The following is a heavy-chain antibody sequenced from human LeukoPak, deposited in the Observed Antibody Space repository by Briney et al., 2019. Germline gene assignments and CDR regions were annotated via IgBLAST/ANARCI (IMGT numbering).Heavy chain of an antibody. V-gene: IGHV3-23*01. D-gene: IGHD3-16*02. CDR2: ISGSGGST. J-gene: IGHJ4*02. CDR1: GFTFSSYA. Sequence: GGSLRLSCAASGFTFSSYAMSWVRQAPGKGLEWVSAISGSGGSTYYADSVKGRFTISRDNSKNTLYLQMNSLRAEDTAVYYCAKGPYDYVWGSYRYIDYWGQGTLVIVSS. CDR3: AKGPYDYVWGSYRYIDY.